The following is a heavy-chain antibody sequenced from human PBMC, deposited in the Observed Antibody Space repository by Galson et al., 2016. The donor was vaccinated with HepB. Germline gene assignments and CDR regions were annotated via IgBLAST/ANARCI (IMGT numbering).Heavy chain of an antibody. V-gene: IGHV3-21*01. D-gene: IGHD5-24*01. CDR2: ITSSSDYI. CDR3: ARVTGYSFDY. CDR1: RFTFSRYT. J-gene: IGHJ4*02. Sequence: SLRLSCAASRFTFSRYTMNWVRQAPGKGLEWVSSITSSSDYIYQADSVKGRFTISRDDAKNSLYPQMNSLRAEDTAVYYCARVTGYSFDYWGQGTLVTVSS.